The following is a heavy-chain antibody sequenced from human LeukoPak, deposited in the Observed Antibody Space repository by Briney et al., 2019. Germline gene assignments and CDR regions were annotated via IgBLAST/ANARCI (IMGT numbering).Heavy chain of an antibody. D-gene: IGHD1-26*01. Sequence: ASVKVSCKASGYTFTSYYMHWVRQAPGQGLEWMGVINPSGGSTTYAQKFQGRVTVTRDTSTSTVYMELSSLRSEDTAVYYCARRDVGDTTWWFDPWGQGTLVTVSS. CDR1: GYTFTSYY. CDR2: INPSGGST. J-gene: IGHJ5*02. CDR3: ARRDVGDTTWWFDP. V-gene: IGHV1-46*01.